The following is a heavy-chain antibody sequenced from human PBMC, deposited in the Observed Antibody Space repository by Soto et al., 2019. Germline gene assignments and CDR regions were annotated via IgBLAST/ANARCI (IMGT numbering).Heavy chain of an antibody. CDR2: ISYDGSNK. J-gene: IGHJ3*02. CDR3: AKVRNIVGATRDAFDI. D-gene: IGHD1-26*01. Sequence: QVQLVESGGGVVQPGRSLRLSCAASGFTFSSYGMHWVRQAPGKGLEWVAVISYDGSNKYYADSVKGRFTISRDNSKNTLYLQMNSLRAEDTAVYYCAKVRNIVGATRDAFDIWGQGTMVTVSS. CDR1: GFTFSSYG. V-gene: IGHV3-30*18.